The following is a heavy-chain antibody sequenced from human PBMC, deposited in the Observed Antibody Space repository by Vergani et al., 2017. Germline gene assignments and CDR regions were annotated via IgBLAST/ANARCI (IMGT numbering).Heavy chain of an antibody. Sequence: QVQLQESGPGRVKPSQTLSLTCSVSGASINSVSYYWSWVRRPAGKELEWIGHVYPVGSTEYNPSLEGRVTVSGDSSKNQFSLRLMSLTPADTAVYFCARGTPFGMFDSWGRGILVSVSS. CDR3: ARGTPFGMFDS. D-gene: IGHD3-3*01. CDR2: VYPVGST. V-gene: IGHV4-61*02. CDR1: GASINSVSYY. J-gene: IGHJ4*02.